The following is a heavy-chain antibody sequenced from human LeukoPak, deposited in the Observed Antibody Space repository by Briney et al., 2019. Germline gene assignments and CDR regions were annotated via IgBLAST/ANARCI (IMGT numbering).Heavy chain of an antibody. Sequence: GGSLRLSCAASGFTFSSYSMNWVRQAPGKGLEWVAVISYDGSNKYYADSVKGRFTISRDNSKNTLYLQMNSLRAEDTAVYYCAKRPLGGAQSMEIDYWGQGTLVTVSS. CDR1: GFTFSSYS. CDR3: AKRPLGGAQSMEIDY. CDR2: ISYDGSNK. D-gene: IGHD3-16*01. J-gene: IGHJ4*02. V-gene: IGHV3-30*18.